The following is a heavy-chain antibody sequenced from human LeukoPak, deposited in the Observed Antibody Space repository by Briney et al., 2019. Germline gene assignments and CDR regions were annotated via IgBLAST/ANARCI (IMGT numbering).Heavy chain of an antibody. CDR3: ASREMATIVDY. V-gene: IGHV3-48*03. CDR1: GFTFSSYE. D-gene: IGHD5-24*01. CDR2: ISSSGSTR. J-gene: IGHJ4*01. Sequence: PGGSLRLSCAASGFTFSSYEMNWVRQAPGKGLEWVSYISSSGSTRYYADSVKGRFTISRDNAKNSLYLQMNSLRAEDTAVYYCASREMATIVDYWGHGTLVTVSS.